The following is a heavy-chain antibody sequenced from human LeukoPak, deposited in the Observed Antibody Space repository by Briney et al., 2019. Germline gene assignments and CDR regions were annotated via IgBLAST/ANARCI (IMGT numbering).Heavy chain of an antibody. J-gene: IGHJ5*02. CDR1: GASVSSASY. CDR3: ARSRAFNSGAFDP. Sequence: SETLSLTCTVSGASVSSASYWSWIRQPPGKGVEWFAHIYNGVNTNYNPSLKSRVTISVDTSKNQFSLRLNSVTAADTAVYYCARSRAFNSGAFDPWGQGSLVTVSS. CDR2: IYNGVNT. D-gene: IGHD1-26*01. V-gene: IGHV4-61*01.